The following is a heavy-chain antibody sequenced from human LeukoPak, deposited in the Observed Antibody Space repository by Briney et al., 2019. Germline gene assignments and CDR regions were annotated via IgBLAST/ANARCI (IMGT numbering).Heavy chain of an antibody. D-gene: IGHD1-26*01. V-gene: IGHV3-21*01. Sequence: GGSLRLSCAASGFTFSSYSMNWVRQAPGKGLEWVSSISSSNSYIYYADSVKGRFTISRDNAKNSLYLQMNSLRAEDTAVYYCARDGIVGATEFDYWGQGTLGTVSS. CDR3: ARDGIVGATEFDY. CDR1: GFTFSSYS. J-gene: IGHJ4*02. CDR2: ISSSNSYI.